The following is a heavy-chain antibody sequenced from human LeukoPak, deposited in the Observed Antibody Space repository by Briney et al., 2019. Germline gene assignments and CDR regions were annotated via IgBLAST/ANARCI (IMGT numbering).Heavy chain of an antibody. J-gene: IGHJ4*02. V-gene: IGHV1-69*01. CDR3: ETLVNAIHATMDF. CDR2: IIPIFGTS. Sequence: SVKVSCKASGGTFSSFVISWVRQAPGQGLEWMGGIIPIFGTSNYAQKFQGRVTITADESTSTAYMELSSLRSEDTAVYYCETLVNAIHATMDFWGQGTLVTVSS. D-gene: IGHD2-21*01. CDR1: GGTFSSFV.